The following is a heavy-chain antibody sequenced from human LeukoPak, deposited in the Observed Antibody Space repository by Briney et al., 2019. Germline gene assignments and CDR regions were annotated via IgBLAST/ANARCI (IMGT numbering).Heavy chain of an antibody. Sequence: SETLSLTCTVSGGSITGYYWSWIRQPPGKGLEWIGYVFYSGNTLYNPSLKSRVTISVDTSKTQFSLKLTSVTAADTAVSYCARHISVSYDAFDLWGRGTTVTVSS. V-gene: IGHV4-59*08. CDR3: ARHISVSYDAFDL. D-gene: IGHD6-19*01. J-gene: IGHJ6*02. CDR1: GGSITGYY. CDR2: VFYSGNT.